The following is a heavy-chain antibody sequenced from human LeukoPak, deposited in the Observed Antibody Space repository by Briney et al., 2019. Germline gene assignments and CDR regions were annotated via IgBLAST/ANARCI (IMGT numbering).Heavy chain of an antibody. CDR3: AKDRWYYDFWSGFEGGN. CDR1: GFTYRNYA. V-gene: IGHV3-23*01. CDR2: ITGSGDYT. Sequence: GGSLRLSCQASGFTYRNYAMNWVRQAPGKGLEWVSAITGSGDYTYYADSVKGRFTISRDNSKNKLYLQMNSLRAEDTAVYYCAKDRWYYDFWSGFEGGNWGQGTLVPVSS. D-gene: IGHD3-3*01. J-gene: IGHJ4*02.